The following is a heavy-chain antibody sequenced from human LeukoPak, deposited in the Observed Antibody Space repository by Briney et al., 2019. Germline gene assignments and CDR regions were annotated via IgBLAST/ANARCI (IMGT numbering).Heavy chain of an antibody. V-gene: IGHV4-4*07. CDR3: ARGASTAHFDY. D-gene: IGHD4-17*01. Sequence: SETLSLTCTVSGVSITNYYWSWIRQSAGKGLEWIGRIYSSGSTNYKPSLKSRVIISLDKSKNQFSLKLSPVTAADTAVYFCARGASTAHFDYWGQGTLVTVS. J-gene: IGHJ4*02. CDR2: IYSSGST. CDR1: GVSITNYY.